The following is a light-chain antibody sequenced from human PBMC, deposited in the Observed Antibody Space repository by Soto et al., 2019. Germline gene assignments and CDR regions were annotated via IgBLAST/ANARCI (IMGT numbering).Light chain of an antibody. CDR2: GAS. J-gene: IGKJ1*01. CDR1: QSVSSSY. CDR3: QHYGASPWT. Sequence: EIVLTQSPATLSLSPGERATLSCRASQSVSSSYLAWYQQKPGQAPRLLIYGASSRATGIPDRFTGSGSGTDFTLTISRLEPEDFAVYYCQHYGASPWTFGQGTKVDI. V-gene: IGKV3-20*01.